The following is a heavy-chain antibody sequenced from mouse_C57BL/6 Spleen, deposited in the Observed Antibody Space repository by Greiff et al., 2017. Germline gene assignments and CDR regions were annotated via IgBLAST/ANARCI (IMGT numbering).Heavy chain of an antibody. J-gene: IGHJ2*01. CDR2: IYPGSGST. CDR3: ASRTTVVADY. D-gene: IGHD1-1*01. Sequence: QVQLQQPGAELVKPGASVKMSCKASGYTFTSYWITWVKQRPGQGLEWIGDIYPGSGSTNYNEKFKSKATLTVDKSSSTAYMQLSSLTSEDSAVYYCASRTTVVADYWGQGTTLTVSS. V-gene: IGHV1-55*01. CDR1: GYTFTSYW.